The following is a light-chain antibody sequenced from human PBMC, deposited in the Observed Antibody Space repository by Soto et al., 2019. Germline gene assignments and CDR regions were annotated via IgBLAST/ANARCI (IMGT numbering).Light chain of an antibody. CDR1: QSVSSSY. J-gene: IGKJ4*01. CDR2: GAS. Sequence: EIVLTQSPGTLSLXPGERATLSCRASQSVSSSYLAWYQQKPGQAPRLLIYGASSRATGIPDRFSGSGSGTDFTLTISRLEPEDFAVYYCQQYGSSLLTFGGGTKVDIK. CDR3: QQYGSSLLT. V-gene: IGKV3-20*01.